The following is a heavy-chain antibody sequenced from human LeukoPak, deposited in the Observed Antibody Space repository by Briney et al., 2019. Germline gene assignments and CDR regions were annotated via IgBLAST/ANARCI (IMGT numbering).Heavy chain of an antibody. Sequence: LISVYAGSTYYADSVKGRFTISRDNSKNSLYMEMDSLRTEDTALYYCAKDHSGSYYEWVFDYWGQGTLVTVSS. CDR2: ISVYAGST. CDR3: AKDHSGSYYEWVFDY. D-gene: IGHD1-26*01. V-gene: IGHV3-43*02. J-gene: IGHJ4*02.